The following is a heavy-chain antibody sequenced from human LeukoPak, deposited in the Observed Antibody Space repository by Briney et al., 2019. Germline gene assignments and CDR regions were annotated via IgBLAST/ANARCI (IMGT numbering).Heavy chain of an antibody. CDR2: IQPGDSQT. J-gene: IGHJ3*02. D-gene: IGHD4-11*01. CDR3: ARRLQTGAFDI. CDR1: ADSFSTYW. V-gene: IGHV5-51*01. Sequence: GESLKISCQGFADSFSTYWIDWVRQMPGKGLEWMGLIQPGDSQTRYSPSFQGQVTFSDDKSISTAYLQWSSLRASDTAMYYCARRLQTGAFDICGQGTMVIVSS.